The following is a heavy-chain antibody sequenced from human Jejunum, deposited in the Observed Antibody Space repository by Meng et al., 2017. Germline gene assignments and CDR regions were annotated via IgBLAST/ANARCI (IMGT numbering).Heavy chain of an antibody. Sequence: SETRSLTGTVSGGSVTSSDFYWGWIRQPPGKGREWIGNVYYSGTTYYNPSLKSRVTISADTSKNQFSLKLRSVTAADTAVYYCARHFYDASTWWGQGTMVTVSS. CDR1: GGSVTSSDFY. V-gene: IGHV4-39*07. CDR3: ARHFYDASTW. CDR2: VYYSGTT. J-gene: IGHJ3*01. D-gene: IGHD3-22*01.